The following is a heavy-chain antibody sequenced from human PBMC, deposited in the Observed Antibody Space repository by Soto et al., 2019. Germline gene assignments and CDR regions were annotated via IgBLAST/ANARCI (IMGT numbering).Heavy chain of an antibody. J-gene: IGHJ4*02. Sequence: SGGPLRLSCEASGLTFNIYAMSWVSKAQGKGLEWVSAISRYGDITYYADTVEGRFSISRDNSKNTLYLQMNSLRAEDTAVYYCAKDRYLDHDSRGYLFDNWGQGTLVTVSS. CDR2: ISRYGDIT. CDR3: AKDRYLDHDSRGYLFDN. CDR1: GLTFNIYA. V-gene: IGHV3-23*01. D-gene: IGHD3-22*01.